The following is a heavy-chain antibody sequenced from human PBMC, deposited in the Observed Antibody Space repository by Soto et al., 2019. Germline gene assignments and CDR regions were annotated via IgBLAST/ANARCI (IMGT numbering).Heavy chain of an antibody. D-gene: IGHD2-15*01. CDR1: GYSFASYW. V-gene: IGHV5-51*01. J-gene: IGHJ4*02. CDR2: IYTADSDT. CDR3: ARHLRATPFDS. Sequence: PGESLKISCEVSGYSFASYWIGWVRQMPGKGLEWVGIIYTADSDTRYSPSFQGQVTITADKSITTAFLQWSSLKASDTAIYYCARHLRATPFDSWGQGPLVTVSS.